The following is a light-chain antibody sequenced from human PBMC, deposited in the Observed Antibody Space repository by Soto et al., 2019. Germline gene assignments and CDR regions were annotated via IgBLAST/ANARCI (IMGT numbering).Light chain of an antibody. J-gene: IGKJ3*01. CDR2: DAS. V-gene: IGKV3-11*01. Sequence: EIVLTQSPATLSLSPGGRATLSCRASQSVSSYLAWYQQKPGQAPRLLIYDASNRATGIPARFSGSGSGTDFTLTISSLEPEDFAVYFCQQRTNWPLTLGPGTKVDIK. CDR1: QSVSSY. CDR3: QQRTNWPLT.